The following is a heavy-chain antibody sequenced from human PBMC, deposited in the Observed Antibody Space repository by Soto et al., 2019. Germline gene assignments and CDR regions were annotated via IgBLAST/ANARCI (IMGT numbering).Heavy chain of an antibody. V-gene: IGHV4-34*01. CDR1: GGSFSCYY. CDR3: ARRGYSYGYYYYYGMDV. D-gene: IGHD5-18*01. J-gene: IGHJ6*02. Sequence: SETLSLTCAVYGGSFSCYYWSWIRQPPGKGLEWIGEINHSGSTNYNPSLKSRVTISVDTSKNQFSLKLSSVTAADTAVYYCARRGYSYGYYYYYGMDVWGQGTTVTVSS. CDR2: INHSGST.